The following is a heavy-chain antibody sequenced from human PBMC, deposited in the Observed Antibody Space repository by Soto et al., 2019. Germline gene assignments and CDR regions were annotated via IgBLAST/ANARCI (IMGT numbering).Heavy chain of an antibody. V-gene: IGHV4-31*03. Sequence: QVQLRESGPGLVKPSQTLSLTCTVSGDSISRGAYYWTWIRHSPAKGLEWIGNIYNSVTTSYNPALRGRVIISVDTSKNQLSLSLNSLTAADTARYYCARGGVVVTRSEDFIHWGQGIQVTVSS. J-gene: IGHJ1*01. CDR1: GDSISRGAYY. D-gene: IGHD3-3*01. CDR3: ARGGVVVTRSEDFIH. CDR2: IYNSVTT.